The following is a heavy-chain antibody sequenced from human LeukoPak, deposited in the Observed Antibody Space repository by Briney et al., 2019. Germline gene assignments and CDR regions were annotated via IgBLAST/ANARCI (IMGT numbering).Heavy chain of an antibody. CDR2: ISSSSGYI. V-gene: IGHV3-21*01. Sequence: GGSLRLSCAASGFTFSSYSMNWVRQAPGKGLEWVSSISSSSGYIYYADSVKGRFTISRDNAKSSLYLQMNSLRAEDTAVYYCGVYGDRDAFDIWGQGTMVTVSS. CDR3: GVYGDRDAFDI. D-gene: IGHD4-17*01. CDR1: GFTFSSYS. J-gene: IGHJ3*02.